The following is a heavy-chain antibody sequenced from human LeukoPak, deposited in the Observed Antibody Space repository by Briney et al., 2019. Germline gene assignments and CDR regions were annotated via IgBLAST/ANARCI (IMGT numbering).Heavy chain of an antibody. CDR3: ARDVLPRITMIVVVITSGLPSDY. Sequence: ASVKVSCKASGYTFTSYGISWVRQAPGQGLEWMGWISAYNGNTNYAQKLQGRVTMTTDTSTSTAYMELRSLRSDDTAVYYCARDVLPRITMIVVVITSGLPSDYWGQGTLVTVSS. CDR1: GYTFTSYG. J-gene: IGHJ4*02. D-gene: IGHD3-22*01. V-gene: IGHV1-18*01. CDR2: ISAYNGNT.